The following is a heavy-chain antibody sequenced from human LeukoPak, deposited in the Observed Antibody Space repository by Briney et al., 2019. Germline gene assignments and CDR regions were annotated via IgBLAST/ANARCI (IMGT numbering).Heavy chain of an antibody. CDR1: GFSFSSYG. J-gene: IGHJ4*02. CDR2: INNRADET. CDR3: VKMGTKGIAGTTYFDS. D-gene: IGHD1-20*01. Sequence: GGSLTLSCAASGFSFSSYGMSWFRQAPGKGLEWVATINNRADETHYADSVVGRFSIFRDNSRSTLALHMSSLSTEDTSVYYCVKMGTKGIAGTTYFDSWGQGTPVTVSS. V-gene: IGHV3-23*01.